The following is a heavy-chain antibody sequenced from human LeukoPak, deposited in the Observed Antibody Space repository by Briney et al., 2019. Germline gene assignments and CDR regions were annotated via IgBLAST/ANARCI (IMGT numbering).Heavy chain of an antibody. V-gene: IGHV5-51*01. Sequence: GESLKISCKGSGYSFTNYWIGWVRQMPGKGLEWMGIIYPDDSDTRYSPSFQGQVTISADKSISTAYLQWSSLKASDTAMYYCARGPGRYYYDSSGITYFDYWGQGTLVTVSS. CDR1: GYSFTNYW. J-gene: IGHJ4*02. CDR2: IYPDDSDT. CDR3: ARGPGRYYYDSSGITYFDY. D-gene: IGHD3-22*01.